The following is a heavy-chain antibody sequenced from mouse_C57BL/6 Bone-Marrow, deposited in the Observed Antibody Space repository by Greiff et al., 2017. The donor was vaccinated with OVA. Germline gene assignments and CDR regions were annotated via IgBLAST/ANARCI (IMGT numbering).Heavy chain of an antibody. V-gene: IGHV5-4*03. Sequence: EVKVEESGGGLVKPGGSLKLSCAASGFTFSSYAMSWVRQTPEKRLEWVATISDGGSYTYYPDNVKGRFTISRDNAKNNLYLQMSHLKSEDTAMYYCARNPGTGGFDYWGQGTTLTVSS. D-gene: IGHD4-1*01. CDR1: GFTFSSYA. CDR2: ISDGGSYT. CDR3: ARNPGTGGFDY. J-gene: IGHJ2*01.